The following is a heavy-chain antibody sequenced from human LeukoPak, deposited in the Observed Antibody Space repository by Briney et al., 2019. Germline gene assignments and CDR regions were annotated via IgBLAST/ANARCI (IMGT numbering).Heavy chain of an antibody. CDR1: GYTFTSYY. D-gene: IGHD5-12*01. J-gene: IGHJ4*02. V-gene: IGHV1-46*01. CDR3: ARTKDIVTTPKRVGFDY. Sequence: GASVKVSCKASGYTFTSYYMHWVRQAPGQGLEWMGIINPSGGSTSYAQKFQGRVTMTRDTSTSTVYMELSSLRSEDTAVYYCARTKDIVTTPKRVGFDYWGQGTLVTVSS. CDR2: INPSGGST.